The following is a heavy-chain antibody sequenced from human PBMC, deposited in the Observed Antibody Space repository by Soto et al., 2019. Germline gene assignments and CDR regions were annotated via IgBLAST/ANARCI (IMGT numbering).Heavy chain of an antibody. CDR3: ARLPLTGYNYFDY. J-gene: IGHJ4*02. D-gene: IGHD3-9*01. CDR1: GSGFTSYW. V-gene: IGHV5-51*01. Sequence: GESLKISCKGFGSGFTSYWIAWVRQMPGKGLEWMGIIYPGASDTRYSPSFQGQVTISAEKSINTAYLQWSSLKASDTAIYYCARLPLTGYNYFDYWGQGTLVTVSS. CDR2: IYPGASDT.